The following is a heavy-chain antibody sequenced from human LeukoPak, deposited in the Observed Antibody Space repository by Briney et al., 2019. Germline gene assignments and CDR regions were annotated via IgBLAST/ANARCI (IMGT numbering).Heavy chain of an antibody. CDR1: GGSISSSSNY. D-gene: IGHD4-17*01. Sequence: SETLSLTCTVSGGSISSSSNYWGWIRQHPGKGLEWIGSIYYSGSTYYTPSLKSRVTISVDTSKNQFSLKLSSVTAADTAVYYCARDTTLTAGAFDIWGQGTMVTVSS. J-gene: IGHJ3*02. CDR3: ARDTTLTAGAFDI. CDR2: IYYSGST. V-gene: IGHV4-39*02.